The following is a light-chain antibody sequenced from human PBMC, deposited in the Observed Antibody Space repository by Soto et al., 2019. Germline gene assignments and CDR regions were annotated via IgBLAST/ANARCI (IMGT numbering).Light chain of an antibody. Sequence: EIVLTQSPATLSLSPGERATLSCRASQSVSSYLAWYQQKAGQAPRLLIYDASNRATGIPARFSGSGSGTVFTTTISILEDEDLVVYYCQQRNNSPITFGQGTRVDIK. CDR3: QQRNNSPIT. CDR2: DAS. V-gene: IGKV3-11*01. CDR1: QSVSSY. J-gene: IGKJ5*01.